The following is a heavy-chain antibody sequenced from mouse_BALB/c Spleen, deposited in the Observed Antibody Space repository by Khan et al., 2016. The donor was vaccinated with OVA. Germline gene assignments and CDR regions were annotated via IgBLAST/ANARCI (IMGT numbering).Heavy chain of an antibody. CDR3: ASHLTESFAY. J-gene: IGHJ3*01. CDR2: ISSGGDYT. V-gene: IGHV5-6*01. D-gene: IGHD4-1*01. Sequence: EVELVESGGDLVKPGGSLKLSCAASGFTFSSYSMSWVRQTPDKRLEWVASISSGGDYTYYTDIVKGRFTISRDNAKNTLYLQMSSLKSEDTAMYYCASHLTESFAYWGQGTLVTVSA. CDR1: GFTFSSYS.